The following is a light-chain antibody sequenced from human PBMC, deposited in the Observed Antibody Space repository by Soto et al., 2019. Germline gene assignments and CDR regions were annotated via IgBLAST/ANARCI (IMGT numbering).Light chain of an antibody. CDR3: QHQSSWPRT. J-gene: IGKJ1*01. V-gene: IGKV3-15*01. CDR2: GAS. CDR1: QSVGNN. Sequence: EMVVTQSPATLSVSPGERATLSCRASQSVGNNLAWYQQKPGQAPRLLIHGASTRAAGIPARFSGSGSGTEFTLTISSLQSEDLAVYYCQHQSSWPRTFGQGTRVDIK.